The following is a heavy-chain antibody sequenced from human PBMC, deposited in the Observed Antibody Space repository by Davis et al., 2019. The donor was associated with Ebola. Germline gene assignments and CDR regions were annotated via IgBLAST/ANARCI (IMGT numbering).Heavy chain of an antibody. D-gene: IGHD2-15*01. V-gene: IGHV4-39*01. CDR2: ISYSGST. J-gene: IGHJ4*02. CDR1: GGSISSSYYY. CDR3: ARNPRLLPPLNY. Sequence: MPSETLSLTCTVSGGSISSSYYYWGWIRQPPGRGLEWIGTISYSGSTYYSPSLKSRVTMSVDTSKNQFSLKLSSVTAADTAVYYCARNPRLLPPLNYWGQGTLVTVSS.